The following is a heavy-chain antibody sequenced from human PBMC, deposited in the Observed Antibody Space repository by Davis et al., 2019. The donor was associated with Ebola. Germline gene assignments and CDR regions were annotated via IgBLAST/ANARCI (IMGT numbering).Heavy chain of an antibody. J-gene: IGHJ6*04. V-gene: IGHV4-61*05. CDR1: GGSISSSSYY. CDR2: FYDSEST. Sequence: MPSETLSLTCTVSGGSISSSSYYWTWIRQPPGKGLEWIGYFYDSESTNYNPSLKSRVTISGDTSKNQFSLKLSSVTAADTAVYYCARHRYDFWSGYPFLYYYYGMDVWGKGTTVTVSS. D-gene: IGHD3-3*01. CDR3: ARHRYDFWSGYPFLYYYYGMDV.